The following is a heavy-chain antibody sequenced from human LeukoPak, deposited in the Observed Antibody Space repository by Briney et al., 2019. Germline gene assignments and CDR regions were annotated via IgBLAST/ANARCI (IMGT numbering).Heavy chain of an antibody. CDR3: ARPGDILTGKNDAFDI. D-gene: IGHD3-9*01. CDR2: MNPNSGNT. V-gene: IGHV1-8*01. Sequence: ASVKVSCKASGYTFTSYDINWVRQATGQGLEWMGWMNPNSGNTGYAQKFQGRVTMTRNTSISTAYMELSSLRSEDSAVYYCARPGDILTGKNDAFDIWGQGTMVTVSS. J-gene: IGHJ3*02. CDR1: GYTFTSYD.